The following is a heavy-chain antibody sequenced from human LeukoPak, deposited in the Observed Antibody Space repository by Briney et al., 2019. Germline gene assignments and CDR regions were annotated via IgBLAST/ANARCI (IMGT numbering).Heavy chain of an antibody. D-gene: IGHD6-13*01. Sequence: PSGTLSLTCAVSGDSISNNNWWNWVRQPPGKGLEWVAEIFHNGDINYNPSLKSRVTLSVDKSKSQISLKLSSVTAADTAVYYCARDPVAAAGTAFDYWGRGIPVTVSA. J-gene: IGHJ4*02. V-gene: IGHV4-4*02. CDR3: ARDPVAAAGTAFDY. CDR2: IFHNGDI. CDR1: GDSISNNNW.